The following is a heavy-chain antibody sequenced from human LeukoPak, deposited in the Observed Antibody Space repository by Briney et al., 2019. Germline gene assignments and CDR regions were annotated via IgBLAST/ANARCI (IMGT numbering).Heavy chain of an antibody. CDR2: SYSSGST. CDR3: ARAILTASGYVWHFDL. Sequence: SETLSLTCSVSGGSISSGAYWWSWIRQHPGEGLEWIGDSYSSGSTFYNPSLRSRVTMAVDTSKNQFSLKLTSLNAADTAVYYCARAILTASGYVWHFDLWGRGALVSASS. J-gene: IGHJ2*01. CDR1: GGSISSGAYW. D-gene: IGHD3-3*01. V-gene: IGHV4-31*03.